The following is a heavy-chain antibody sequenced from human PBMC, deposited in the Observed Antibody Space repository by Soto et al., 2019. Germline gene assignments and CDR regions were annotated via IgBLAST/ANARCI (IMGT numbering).Heavy chain of an antibody. V-gene: IGHV4-30-4*01. CDR2: IYYSGST. Sequence: SETLSLTCTVSGGSISSGDYYWSWIRQPPGKGLEWIGYIYYSGSTYYNPSLKSRVTISVDTSKNQFSLKLSSVTAADTAVYYCARDTGPAVHYGSGRHYGMDVWGQGTTVTVSS. D-gene: IGHD3-10*01. CDR1: GGSISSGDYY. CDR3: ARDTGPAVHYGSGRHYGMDV. J-gene: IGHJ6*02.